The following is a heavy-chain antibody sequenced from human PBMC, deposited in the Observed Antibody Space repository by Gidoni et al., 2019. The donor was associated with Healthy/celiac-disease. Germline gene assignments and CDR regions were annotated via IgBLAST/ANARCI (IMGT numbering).Heavy chain of an antibody. J-gene: IGHJ4*02. D-gene: IGHD1-26*01. V-gene: IGHV1-69*04. Sequence: QVQLVQSGAEVKKPGSSVKVSCKASGGTFSSYAISWVRQAPGQGLEWMGRIIPILGIANYAQKFQGRVTITADKSTSTAYMELSSLRSEDTAVYYCARDQPTYSGSYYDYWGQGTLVTVSS. CDR1: GGTFSSYA. CDR2: IIPILGIA. CDR3: ARDQPTYSGSYYDY.